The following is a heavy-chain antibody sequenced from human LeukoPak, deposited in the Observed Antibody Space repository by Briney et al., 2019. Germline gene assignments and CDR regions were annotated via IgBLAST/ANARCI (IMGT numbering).Heavy chain of an antibody. CDR3: AKDHLGITMVRGVISNYYYYYMDV. Sequence: GGSLRLSCAASGFTFSGSAMHWVRQAPGKGLEWVAFIRYDGSNKYYADSVKGRFTISRDNSKNTLYLQMNSLRAEDTAVYYCAKDHLGITMVRGVISNYYYYYMDVWGKGTTVTISS. CDR2: IRYDGSNK. D-gene: IGHD3-10*01. V-gene: IGHV3-30*02. J-gene: IGHJ6*03. CDR1: GFTFSGSA.